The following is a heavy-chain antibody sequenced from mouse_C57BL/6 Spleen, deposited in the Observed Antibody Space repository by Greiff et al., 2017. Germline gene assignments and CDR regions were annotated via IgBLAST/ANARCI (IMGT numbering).Heavy chain of an antibody. CDR2: IDPSDSET. V-gene: IGHV1-52*01. J-gene: IGHJ4*01. D-gene: IGHD1-2*01. Sequence: VQLQQPGAELVRPGSSVKLSCKASGYTFTSYWMHWVKQRPIQGLEWIGNIDPSDSETHYNQKFKDKATLTVDKSSSTAYMQLSSLTSEDSAVYYCARSITNYAMDYWGQGTSVTVSS. CDR1: GYTFTSYW. CDR3: ARSITNYAMDY.